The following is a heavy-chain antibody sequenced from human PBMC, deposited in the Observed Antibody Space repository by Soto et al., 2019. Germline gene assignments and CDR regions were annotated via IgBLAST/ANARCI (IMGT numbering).Heavy chain of an antibody. CDR1: GFSLTTSGVG. J-gene: IGHJ4*02. V-gene: IGHV2-5*02. CDR3: AHRILRTVFGLVTTTAIYFDF. CDR2: IYWDDDK. D-gene: IGHD3-3*01. Sequence: QITLNESGPTVVKPAETLTLTCTFSGFSLTTSGVGVGWIRQSPGKAPEWLALIYWDDDKRYSASLKSRLTITKDTSKNQVVLKMASVDPADTATYSGAHRILRTVFGLVTTTAIYFDFWGQGPPVVVSS.